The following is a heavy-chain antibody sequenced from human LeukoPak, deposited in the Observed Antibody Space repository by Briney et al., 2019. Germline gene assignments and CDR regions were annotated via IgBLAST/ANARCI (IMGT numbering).Heavy chain of an antibody. J-gene: IGHJ4*02. CDR2: ISGSGAST. Sequence: GGSLRLFCLTSGFTLSTNAMSWVRQAPGKGLEWISGISGSGASTYYEDSVKGRFTISRDDSRNTLYLQMNSLRGDDTAVYYCAKDVGKWESLHFFDYWGQGTLVTVSS. V-gene: IGHV3-23*01. CDR3: AKDVGKWESLHFFDY. CDR1: GFTLSTNA. D-gene: IGHD1-26*01.